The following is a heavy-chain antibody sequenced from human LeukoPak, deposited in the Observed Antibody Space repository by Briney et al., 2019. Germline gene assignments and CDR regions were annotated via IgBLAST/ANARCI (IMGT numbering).Heavy chain of an antibody. CDR1: GFTFNRCW. V-gene: IGHV3-7*01. J-gene: IGHJ1*01. CDR3: TSWGDTTAEYFQR. CDR2: INPDGRDT. Sequence: GSVRLSCGVWGFTFNRCWMNWARQAPGKGLEWVAHINPDGRDTYYVDSVKGRFTISRDNAQNSMYLQMNSLRVEDTAVYYCTSWGDTTAEYFQRWGQGTLVTVSS. D-gene: IGHD2-21*02.